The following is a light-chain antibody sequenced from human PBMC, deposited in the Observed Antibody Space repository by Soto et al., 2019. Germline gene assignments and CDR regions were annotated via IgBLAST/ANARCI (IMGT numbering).Light chain of an antibody. CDR1: SSDVGGYNY. V-gene: IGLV2-14*01. CDR3: SSYTSSSTRV. Sequence: QSALTQPASVSGSPGQSITISCTGTSSDVGGYNYVSWYQQNPGKAPKLMIYDVNNRPSGVSYRFSGSKSGNTASLTISGLQAEDEADYYCSSYTSSSTRVLGTGTKVTVL. CDR2: DVN. J-gene: IGLJ1*01.